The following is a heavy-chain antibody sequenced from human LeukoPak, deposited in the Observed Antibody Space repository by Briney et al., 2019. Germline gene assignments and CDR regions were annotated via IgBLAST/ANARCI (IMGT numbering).Heavy chain of an antibody. CDR3: AGGGISGTGSFDF. V-gene: IGHV4-59*08. J-gene: IGHJ4*02. D-gene: IGHD1-20*01. CDR1: GGSISSQY. CDR2: VYHSGST. Sequence: SETLSLTCTVSGGSISSQYWNWIRLPPGKGLEWIAHVYHSGSTSYNPSLKSRVTISLDASTNQFSLKLNSVTAADTAVYYCAGGGISGTGSFDFWGRGTLVTVSS.